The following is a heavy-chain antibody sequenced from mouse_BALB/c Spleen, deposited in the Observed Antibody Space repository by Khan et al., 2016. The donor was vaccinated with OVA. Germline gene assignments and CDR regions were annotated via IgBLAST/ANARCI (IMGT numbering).Heavy chain of an antibody. Sequence: VQLKESGPDLVKPSQSLSLTCTVTGYSITSGYSWHWIWQFPGNKLEWMGYIYYSGSINHNPSLKSRISITRDTSKNQFFLQLNSVTTEDAATYYCARDGNYMDYWGQGTSVTVSS. CDR3: ARDGNYMDY. J-gene: IGHJ4*01. CDR2: IYYSGSI. D-gene: IGHD2-1*01. CDR1: GYSITSGYS. V-gene: IGHV3-1*02.